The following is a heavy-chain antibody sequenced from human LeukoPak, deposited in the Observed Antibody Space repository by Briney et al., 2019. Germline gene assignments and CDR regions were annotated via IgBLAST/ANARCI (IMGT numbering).Heavy chain of an antibody. Sequence: KPSETLSLTCSVSGDSISRSDSYWDWIRQPPGKGLEWIGTIYYSGRTYYSPSLTSRVTMSVDTSSNQLSLNLRSVTAADTAVYYCARRRYYDGSGYLEWGQGTLLSVSS. CDR3: ARRRYYDGSGYLE. CDR2: IYYSGRT. V-gene: IGHV4-39*01. CDR1: GDSISRSDSY. J-gene: IGHJ1*01. D-gene: IGHD3-22*01.